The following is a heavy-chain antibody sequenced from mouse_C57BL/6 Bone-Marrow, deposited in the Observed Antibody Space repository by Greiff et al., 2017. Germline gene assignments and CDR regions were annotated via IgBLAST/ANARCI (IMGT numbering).Heavy chain of an antibody. D-gene: IGHD2-4*01. CDR3: AREEIYYDYGFAY. V-gene: IGHV1-69*01. CDR1: GYTFTSYW. J-gene: IGHJ3*01. CDR2: IDPSDSYT. Sequence: QVQLQQPGAELVMPGASVKLSCKASGYTFTSYWMHWVKQRPGQGLAWIGEIDPSDSYTNYNQKFKGKSTLTVDKSSSTAYMQLSSLTSEDSAVYYCAREEIYYDYGFAYWGQGTLVTVSA.